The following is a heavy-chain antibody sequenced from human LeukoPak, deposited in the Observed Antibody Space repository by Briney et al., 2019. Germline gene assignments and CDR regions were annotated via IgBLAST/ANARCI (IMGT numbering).Heavy chain of an antibody. CDR3: ARAEKGTTFGGVIEPDY. V-gene: IGHV3-33*01. CDR2: IWYDGSNK. CDR1: GFTFSSYG. Sequence: PGGSLRLSCAASGFTFSSYGMHWVRQAPGKGLEWVAVIWYDGSNKYYADSVKGRFTISRDNSKNTLYLQMNSLRAEDTAVYYCARAEKGTTFGGVIEPDYWGQGTLVTVSS. J-gene: IGHJ4*02. D-gene: IGHD3-16*02.